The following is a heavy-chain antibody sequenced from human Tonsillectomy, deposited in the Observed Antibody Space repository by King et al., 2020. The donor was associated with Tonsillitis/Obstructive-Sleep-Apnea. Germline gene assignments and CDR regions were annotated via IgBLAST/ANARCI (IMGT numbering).Heavy chain of an antibody. CDR1: GGSISSSTYY. D-gene: IGHD6-6*01. CDR3: AREGEYSSTNYFDY. CDR2: IHYSGST. V-gene: IGHV4-39*02. J-gene: IGHJ4*02. Sequence: LQLQESGPGLVKPSETLSLTCTVSGGSISSSTYYWGWIRQPPGKGLEWIGSIHYSGSTYYNPSLKSRVTISVDTSKNQCSLQLSSVTAADTAVYYCAREGEYSSTNYFDYWGQGTLVTVSS.